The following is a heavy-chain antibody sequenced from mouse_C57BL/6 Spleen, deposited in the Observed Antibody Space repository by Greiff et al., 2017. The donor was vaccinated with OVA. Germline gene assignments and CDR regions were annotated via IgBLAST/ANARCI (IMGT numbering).Heavy chain of an antibody. D-gene: IGHD1-3*01. CDR3: ARYKRTYAMDY. CDR1: GYTFTSYW. V-gene: IGHV1-52*01. J-gene: IGHJ4*01. Sequence: QVQLQQPGAELVRPGSSVKLSCKASGYTFTSYWMHWVKQRPIQGLEWIGNIDPSDSETHYNQKFKDKATLTVDKSSSPAYMQLSSLASKDTAVYYCARYKRTYAMDYWGQGTSVTVSS. CDR2: IDPSDSET.